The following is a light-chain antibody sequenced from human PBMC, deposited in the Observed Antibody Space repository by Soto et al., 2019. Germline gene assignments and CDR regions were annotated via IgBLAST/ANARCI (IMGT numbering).Light chain of an antibody. CDR1: QSVSSSY. Sequence: EIVLTQSPGTLSLSPGERATLSCRASQSVSSSYLAWYQQKPGQAPRQLIYGASSRATGIPDRFSGSGSGTDFTLTLTILEPEDFAVYYCQRYRTTFGGGTRVEIK. J-gene: IGKJ4*01. CDR2: GAS. V-gene: IGKV3-20*01. CDR3: QRYRTT.